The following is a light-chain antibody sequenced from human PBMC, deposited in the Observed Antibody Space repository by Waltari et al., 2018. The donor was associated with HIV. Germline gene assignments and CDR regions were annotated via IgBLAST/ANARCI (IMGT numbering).Light chain of an antibody. CDR3: HQYYSAPWT. Sequence: DIVMTQSPDSLAVSLGETATINCKSSQSVLYSSDNKNYLAWSQQKPGQPPKLLIYWACTRESGVPDRFSGSGSGTDFTLTISSLQAEDVAVYYCHQYYSAPWTFGQGTKVEI. V-gene: IGKV4-1*01. J-gene: IGKJ1*01. CDR1: QSVLYSSDNKNY. CDR2: WAC.